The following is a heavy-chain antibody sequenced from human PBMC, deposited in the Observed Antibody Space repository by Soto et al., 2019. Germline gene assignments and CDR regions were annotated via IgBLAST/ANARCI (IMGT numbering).Heavy chain of an antibody. D-gene: IGHD2-15*01. J-gene: IGHJ3*01. CDR2: ISSGGTTK. V-gene: IGHV3-30*18. CDR1: GFTFSNYD. CDR3: AKDYLGSSNVFDV. Sequence: GGSLRLSCVASGFTFSNYDFHWVRRTPGKGLQWMAAISSGGTTKNYAESVKGRFFISRDNSRNTVFLHMNSARDEDTALYYCAKDYLGSSNVFDVWGRGTVVTVSS.